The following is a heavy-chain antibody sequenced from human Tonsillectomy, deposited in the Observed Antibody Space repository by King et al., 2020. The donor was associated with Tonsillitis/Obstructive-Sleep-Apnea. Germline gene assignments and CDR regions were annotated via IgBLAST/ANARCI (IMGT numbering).Heavy chain of an antibody. J-gene: IGHJ4*02. CDR1: GLTFSTYG. Sequence: QLVQSGGGLVQPGGSLRLSCSASGLTFSTYGVHWVRQAPGKGLEYVSAITNNGDGTYYADSVKGRFTISRDNSKNTLYLQMSSLRAEDTAVYYCVIPGRAADYYWGQGTLVTVSS. V-gene: IGHV3-64D*06. CDR2: ITNNGDGT. CDR3: VIPGRAADYY. D-gene: IGHD6-13*01.